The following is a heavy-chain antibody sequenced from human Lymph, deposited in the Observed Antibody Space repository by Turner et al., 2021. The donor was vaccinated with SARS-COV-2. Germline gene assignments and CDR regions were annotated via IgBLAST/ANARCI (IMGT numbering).Heavy chain of an antibody. CDR3: ATKYCSGGSCSYFDY. Sequence: QVQLQDSGPGVVKTSGTRSLTCAASGGFISSSNWWTWVRQPPGKGQEWIGEIYHSAITNYNPSPNSRVTISVHKSKNQFSLRLSSVTASDTAVYYCATKYCSGGSCSYFDYWGQGTLVTVSS. CDR1: GGFISSSNW. D-gene: IGHD2-15*01. J-gene: IGHJ4*02. V-gene: IGHV4-4*02. CDR2: IYHSAIT.